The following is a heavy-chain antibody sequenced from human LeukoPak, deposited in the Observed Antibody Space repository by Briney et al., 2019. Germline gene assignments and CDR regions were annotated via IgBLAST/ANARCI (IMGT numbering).Heavy chain of an antibody. J-gene: IGHJ4*02. CDR2: ISSSSSYI. D-gene: IGHD4-11*01. CDR1: GFTFSSYS. Sequence: GGSLRLSCAASGFTFSSYSMNWVRQAPGKGLEWVSSISSSSSYIYYADSVKGRFTISRDNAKNSLYLQMNSLRAEDTAVYYCARSGREGNYRGTYWGQGTLVTVSS. V-gene: IGHV3-21*01. CDR3: ARSGREGNYRGTY.